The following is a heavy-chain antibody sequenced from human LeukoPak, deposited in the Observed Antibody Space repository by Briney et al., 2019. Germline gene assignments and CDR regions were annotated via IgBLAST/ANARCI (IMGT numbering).Heavy chain of an antibody. J-gene: IGHJ4*02. CDR3: ARGGGVLTGYLDY. V-gene: IGHV4-34*01. CDR1: GGSSSGYY. CDR2: INHSGST. D-gene: IGHD3-9*01. Sequence: SETLSLTCAVYGGSSSGYYWSWIRQPPGKGLEWIGEINHSGSTNYNPSLKSRVTISVDTSKNQFSLKLSSVTAADTAVYYCARGGGVLTGYLDYWGQGTLVTVSS.